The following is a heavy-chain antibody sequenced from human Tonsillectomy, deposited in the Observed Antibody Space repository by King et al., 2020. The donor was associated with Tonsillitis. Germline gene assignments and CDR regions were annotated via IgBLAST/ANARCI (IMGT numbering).Heavy chain of an antibody. J-gene: IGHJ4*02. V-gene: IGHV5-51*01. CDR3: ARTPRTVMFDY. D-gene: IGHD3-16*01. CDR2: IHPSDSDT. Sequence: VQLVESGAEVKKPGESLKISCKGSGYSFTSYWIGWVRQMPGKGLEWMGIIHPSDSDTRYSPSFQGQVTISADKSISTAYLQWSSLKASDTAIYYCARTPRTVMFDYWDQGTLVTVSS. CDR1: GYSFTSYW.